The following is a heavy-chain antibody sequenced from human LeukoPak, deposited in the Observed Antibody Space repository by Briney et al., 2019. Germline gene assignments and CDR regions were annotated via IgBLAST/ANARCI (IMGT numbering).Heavy chain of an antibody. CDR1: GYSFTNYV. CDR2: ISPYNGNT. Sequence: EASVKVSCKASGYSFTNYVINWVRQVPGQGLEWIGWISPYNGNTDYAQKLQGRVTLTTDTSTSTAYMELRSLRSDDTAVYCCARPGTSWYTTYYFDSWGQGTLVTVSS. CDR3: ARPGTSWYTTYYFDS. V-gene: IGHV1-18*01. D-gene: IGHD6-13*01. J-gene: IGHJ4*02.